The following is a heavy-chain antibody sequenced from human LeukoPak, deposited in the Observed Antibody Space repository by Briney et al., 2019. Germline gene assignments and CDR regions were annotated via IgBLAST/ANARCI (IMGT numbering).Heavy chain of an antibody. CDR1: GVSISSDD. CDR3: ARHSPTEYGSPRRAFGH. D-gene: IGHD2/OR15-2a*01. V-gene: IGHV4-59*08. Sequence: SDTLSLTCTVSGVSISSDDWSWIRQPPGKGLECIRCIYYSGSTNYNPSLKSRVTISVDTSKNQFPLKLPSVTAADTAVYYCARHSPTEYGSPRRAFGHWGQGTLVALCS. J-gene: IGHJ4*02. CDR2: IYYSGST.